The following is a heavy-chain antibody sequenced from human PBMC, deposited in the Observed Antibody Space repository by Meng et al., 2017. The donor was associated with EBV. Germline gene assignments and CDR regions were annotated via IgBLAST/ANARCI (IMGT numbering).Heavy chain of an antibody. CDR2: ISGSGGST. V-gene: IGHV3-23*01. Sequence: VQLLVSGGGLVRPGGSLRLSCAASGFTFSSYAMSWVRQAPGKGLEWVSAISGSGGSTYYADSVKGRFTISRDNSKNTLYLQMNSLRAEDTAVYYCAKDLAGGIAVDYWGQGTLVTVSS. D-gene: IGHD6-13*01. J-gene: IGHJ4*02. CDR3: AKDLAGGIAVDY. CDR1: GFTFSSYA.